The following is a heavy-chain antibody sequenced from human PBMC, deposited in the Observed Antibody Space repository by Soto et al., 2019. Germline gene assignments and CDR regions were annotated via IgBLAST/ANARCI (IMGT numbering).Heavy chain of an antibody. CDR1: GFTFSTYW. D-gene: IGHD5-12*01. CDR3: AGTTI. V-gene: IGHV3-7*05. CDR2: IKEDGREK. Sequence: EVQLVESGGGLVQPGGSLRLSCAAPGFTFSTYWMSWVRQAPGKGLEWVGNIKEDGREKYYVDSVKGRFTISRDNAKNSLYLQMNSLRAEDTAVYYCAGTTIRGLGTTVTVSS. J-gene: IGHJ6*01.